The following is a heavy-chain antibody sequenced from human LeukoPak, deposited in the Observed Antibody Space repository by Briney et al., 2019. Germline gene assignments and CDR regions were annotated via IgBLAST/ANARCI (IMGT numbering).Heavy chain of an antibody. Sequence: GASVKVSCKASGYFFTGYYIHWVRQAPGQGLEWMGWISAYNGDTNYAQKLQGRVTMTTDTSTSTAYMELRSLRSDDTAVYYCAGGLRFFDYLGYWGQGTLVTVSS. CDR1: GYFFTGYY. V-gene: IGHV1-18*04. CDR3: AGGLRFFDYLGY. J-gene: IGHJ4*02. CDR2: ISAYNGDT. D-gene: IGHD3-3*01.